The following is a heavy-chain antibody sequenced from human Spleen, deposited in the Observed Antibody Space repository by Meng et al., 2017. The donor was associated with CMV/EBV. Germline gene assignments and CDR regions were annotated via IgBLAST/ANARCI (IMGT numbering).Heavy chain of an antibody. CDR2: INHSGST. CDR3: ARGGKGRLHPRWFDP. D-gene: IGHD5-24*01. Sequence: QVQLPQSVRGLVKPSETPSLTCSLTGSSISSYYWSWIRQPTGKGLEWIGEINHSGSTNYNPSLKSRVTISVDTSKNQFSLKLSSVTAADTAVYYCARGGKGRLHPRWFDPWGQGTLVTVSS. CDR1: GSSISSYY. J-gene: IGHJ5*02. V-gene: IGHV4-34*01.